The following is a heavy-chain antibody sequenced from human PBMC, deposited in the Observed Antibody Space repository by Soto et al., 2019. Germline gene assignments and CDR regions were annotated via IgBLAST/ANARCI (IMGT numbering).Heavy chain of an antibody. J-gene: IGHJ5*02. CDR3: ARGEGSGQWLAQHITEAGGWFDP. V-gene: IGHV4-4*07. CDR2: IYTSGST. CDR1: GGSISSYY. D-gene: IGHD6-19*01. Sequence: QVQLQESGPGLVKPSETLSLTCTVSGGSISSYYWSWIRQPAGKGLEWIGRIYTSGSTNYNPSLKSRVTMSVDTSKNQFSLKLSSVTAADTAVYYCARGEGSGQWLAQHITEAGGWFDPWGQGTLVTVSS.